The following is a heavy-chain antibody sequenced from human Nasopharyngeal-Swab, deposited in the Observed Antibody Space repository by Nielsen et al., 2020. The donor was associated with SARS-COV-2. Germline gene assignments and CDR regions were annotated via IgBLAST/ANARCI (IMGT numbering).Heavy chain of an antibody. D-gene: IGHD3-3*01. V-gene: IGHV3-23*03. CDR2: IYSGGSST. J-gene: IGHJ4*02. CDR3: AKGAGGDFWSGYLRFLGY. CDR1: GFTFSSYA. Sequence: GESLKISCAASGFTFSSYAMSWVRQAPGKGLEWVSVIYSGGSSTYYADSVKGRFTISRDNSKNTLYLQMNSLRAEDTAVYYCAKGAGGDFWSGYLRFLGYWGQGTLVTVSS.